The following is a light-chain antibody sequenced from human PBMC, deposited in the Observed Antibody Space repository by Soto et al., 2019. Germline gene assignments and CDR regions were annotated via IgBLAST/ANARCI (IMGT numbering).Light chain of an antibody. Sequence: EMVMTQSPATLSVSPGERATLSCRAGQTVSSDLAWYQQIPGQAPRLLIYGASTRATGIPARFSGSGSGTEFTLTISSLQSEDFAVYYCQQYNNWPRTFGQGTKVEIK. CDR2: GAS. CDR1: QTVSSD. CDR3: QQYNNWPRT. J-gene: IGKJ1*01. V-gene: IGKV3-15*01.